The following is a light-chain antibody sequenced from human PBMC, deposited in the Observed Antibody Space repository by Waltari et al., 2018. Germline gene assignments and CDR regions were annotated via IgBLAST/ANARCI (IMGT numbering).Light chain of an antibody. Sequence: SYELTQPTSVSVSPGQPARITCSGSALANEYAFWYQQKPGQAPVLVIYRDSERPSGIPERFSGSNSGTTVTLTISVVQAEDEADYYCQSADTRSSFWVFGGGTKLTVV. CDR3: QSADTRSSFWV. J-gene: IGLJ3*02. CDR2: RDS. CDR1: ALANEY. V-gene: IGLV3-25*03.